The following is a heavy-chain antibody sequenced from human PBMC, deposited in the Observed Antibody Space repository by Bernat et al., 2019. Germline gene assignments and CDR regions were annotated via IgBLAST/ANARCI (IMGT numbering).Heavy chain of an antibody. CDR1: GFTFDDYG. CDR3: ARLLRYFDWFPGYFDL. Sequence: EVQLVESGGGVVRPGGSLRLSCAASGFTFDDYGMSWVRQAPGKGLEWVSGINWNGGSTGYADSVKGRFTISRDNAKNSLYLQMNSLRAEDMALYHCARLLRYFDWFPGYFDLWGRGTLVTVSS. CDR2: INWNGGST. J-gene: IGHJ2*01. D-gene: IGHD3-9*01. V-gene: IGHV3-20*01.